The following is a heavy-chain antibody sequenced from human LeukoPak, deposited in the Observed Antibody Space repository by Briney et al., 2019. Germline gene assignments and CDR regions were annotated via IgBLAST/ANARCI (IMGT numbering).Heavy chain of an antibody. V-gene: IGHV1-2*02. D-gene: IGHD2-15*01. Sequence: ASVQVSCKASGYSFTGYYMHWVRQAPGQALEWMGWINPDNCGTNYPQNFRGRVTMTRDTSISTAYMELSRLRSDDTAVYYCARGYCSAGDCYEFDHWGQGTLVTVSS. CDR3: ARGYCSAGDCYEFDH. CDR1: GYSFTGYY. J-gene: IGHJ4*02. CDR2: INPDNCGT.